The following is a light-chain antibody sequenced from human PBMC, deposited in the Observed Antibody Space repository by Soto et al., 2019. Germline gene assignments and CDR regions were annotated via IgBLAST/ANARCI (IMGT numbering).Light chain of an antibody. CDR3: QHYGSSPPVT. V-gene: IGKV3-20*01. CDR1: QSISSTY. J-gene: IGKJ5*01. Sequence: EMVLTQSPGTLSLSPGERATLSCSASQSISSTYLAWYQQQPDQAPRLLIYGVSSRASGIADRLSGSGSGTDVTLTISRLEPEDFVVYYCQHYGSSPPVTLGHGTRLEMK. CDR2: GVS.